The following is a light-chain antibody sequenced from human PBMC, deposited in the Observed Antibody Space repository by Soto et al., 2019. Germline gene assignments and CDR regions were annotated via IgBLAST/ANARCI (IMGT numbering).Light chain of an antibody. J-gene: IGKJ1*01. CDR3: QQRYNLPRT. Sequence: DIFLTQSPATLSLSPGERATLSCRASQSVGSYLAWYQQKAGQAPSLLIYDASNRAAGIPARFSGSGSETDFTLTISSLEPEDFAVYYCQQRYNLPRTFGQGTKVDIK. CDR2: DAS. V-gene: IGKV3-11*01. CDR1: QSVGSY.